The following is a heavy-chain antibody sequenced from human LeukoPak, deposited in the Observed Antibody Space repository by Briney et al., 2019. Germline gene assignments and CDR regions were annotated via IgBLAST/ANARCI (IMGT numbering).Heavy chain of an antibody. CDR2: IDPSDSYT. D-gene: IGHD2-21*02. CDR1: GYSFTSYW. Sequence: GESLKISCKGSGYSFTSYWISWVRQVPGKGLEWMGRIDPSDSYTNYSPSFQGHVTISADKSISTAYLQWSSLKASDTAMYCCARLNTLAYCGGDCYPDSYYFDYWGQGTLVTVSS. J-gene: IGHJ4*02. V-gene: IGHV5-10-1*01. CDR3: ARLNTLAYCGGDCYPDSYYFDY.